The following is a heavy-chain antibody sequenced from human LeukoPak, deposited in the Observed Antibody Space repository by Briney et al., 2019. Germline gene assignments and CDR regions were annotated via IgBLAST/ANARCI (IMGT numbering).Heavy chain of an antibody. CDR1: GYTFTSYD. Sequence: GASVKVSCKASGYTFTSYDINWVRQATGQGLEWMGGIIPIFGTANYAQKFQGRVTITTDESTSTAYMELSSLRSEDTAVYYCAREGGYSGYDHYPKSVRYYYYYMDVWGKGTTVTVSS. CDR3: AREGGYSGYDHYPKSVRYYYYYMDV. CDR2: IIPIFGTA. J-gene: IGHJ6*03. V-gene: IGHV1-69*05. D-gene: IGHD5-12*01.